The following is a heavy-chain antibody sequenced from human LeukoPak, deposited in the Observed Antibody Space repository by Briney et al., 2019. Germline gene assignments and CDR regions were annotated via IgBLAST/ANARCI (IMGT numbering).Heavy chain of an antibody. V-gene: IGHV3-23*01. Sequence: GGSLRLSCAASGFTFSSYAMSWVRQAPGKGLEWVSAISVGGGSTYYADSVKGRFTISRDSSKNTVNLQMNSLRAEDTAVYYCARDRRDGYCLGHWGQGTLVTVSS. CDR2: ISVGGGST. J-gene: IGHJ4*02. CDR3: ARDRRDGYCLGH. D-gene: IGHD5-24*01. CDR1: GFTFSSYA.